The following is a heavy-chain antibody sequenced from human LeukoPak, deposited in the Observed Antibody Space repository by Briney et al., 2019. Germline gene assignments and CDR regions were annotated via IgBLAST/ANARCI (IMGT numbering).Heavy chain of an antibody. Sequence: GGSLRLSCAASGFTFSSNWMHWVRQAPGKGLVWVSRINSDGSITIYAGSVKGRFTISRDNAKNTLYLQMNSLRAEDTAVHYCAGSGSRGNWFDPWGQGTPVTVSS. J-gene: IGHJ5*02. D-gene: IGHD1-26*01. CDR1: GFTFSSNW. CDR2: INSDGSIT. CDR3: AGSGSRGNWFDP. V-gene: IGHV3-74*01.